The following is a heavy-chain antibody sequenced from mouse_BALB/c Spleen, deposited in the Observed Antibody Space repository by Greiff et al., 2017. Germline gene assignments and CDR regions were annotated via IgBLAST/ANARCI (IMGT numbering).Heavy chain of an antibody. CDR1: GYTFTSYN. CDR2: IYPGNGDT. D-gene: IGHD2-4*01. CDR3: ARGDYGGYWFAY. J-gene: IGHJ3*01. Sequence: QVQLQQPGAELVKPGASVKMSCKASGYTFTSYNMHWVKQTPGQGLEWIGAIYPGNGDTSYNQKFKGKATLTADKSSSTAYMQLSSLTSEDSAVYYCARGDYGGYWFAYWGQGTLVTVSA. V-gene: IGHV1-12*01.